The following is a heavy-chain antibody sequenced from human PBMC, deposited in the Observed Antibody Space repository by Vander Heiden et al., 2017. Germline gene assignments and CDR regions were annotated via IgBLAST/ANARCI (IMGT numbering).Heavy chain of an antibody. J-gene: IGHJ5*02. CDR1: GGSISSSSYY. D-gene: IGHD3-10*02. CDR3: APVMFGESYPDNWFDP. V-gene: IGHV4-39*01. Sequence: QLQLQESGPGLVKPSETLSLTCTVSGGSISSSSYYWGWIRQPPGKGLEWIGSIYYSGSTYYNPSLKSRVTISVDTSKNQFSLKLSSVTAADTAVYYCAPVMFGESYPDNWFDPWGQGTLVTVSS. CDR2: IYYSGST.